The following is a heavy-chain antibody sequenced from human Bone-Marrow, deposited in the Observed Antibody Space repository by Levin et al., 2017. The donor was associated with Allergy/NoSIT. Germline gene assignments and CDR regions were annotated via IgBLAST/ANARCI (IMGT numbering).Heavy chain of an antibody. J-gene: IGHJ6*03. Sequence: PSETLSLTCTVSGGSISSYYWSWIRQPPGKGLEWIGYIYYSGSTNYNPSLKSRVTISVDTSKNQFSLKLSSVTAADTAVYYCARLYHSRTRITIFGVVIIYYYYYMDVWGKGTTVTVSS. CDR3: ARLYHSRTRITIFGVVIIYYYYYMDV. D-gene: IGHD3-3*01. CDR1: GGSISSYY. V-gene: IGHV4-59*01. CDR2: IYYSGST.